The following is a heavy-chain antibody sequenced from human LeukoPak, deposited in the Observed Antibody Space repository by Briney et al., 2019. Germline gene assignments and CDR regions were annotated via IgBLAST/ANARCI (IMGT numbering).Heavy chain of an antibody. Sequence: GGSLRLSCAASGFTFSSYSMNWVRQAPGKGLGWVSSISSSSSYIYYADSVKGRFTISRDNAKNSLYLQMNSLRAEDTAVYYCATELGGPAPYYYYGMDVWGQGTTVTVSS. CDR3: ATELGGPAPYYYYGMDV. J-gene: IGHJ6*02. V-gene: IGHV3-21*04. D-gene: IGHD3-3*02. CDR1: GFTFSSYS. CDR2: ISSSSSYI.